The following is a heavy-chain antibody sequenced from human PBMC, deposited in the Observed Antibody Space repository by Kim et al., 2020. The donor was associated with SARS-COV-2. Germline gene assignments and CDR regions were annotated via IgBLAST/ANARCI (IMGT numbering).Heavy chain of an antibody. J-gene: IGHJ4*01. V-gene: IGHV3-33*06. CDR2: IWYDGTNK. CDR3: AKDSNDDYVWGSFDY. D-gene: IGHD3-16*01. CDR1: GFRFSSYG. Sequence: GGSLRLSCAASGFRFSSYGMHWVRQAPGKGLEWVSIIWYDGTNKYYADSVKGRFTISRDNSKNTVYLQMNSLRDEDTAMYYCAKDSNDDYVWGSFDYWG.